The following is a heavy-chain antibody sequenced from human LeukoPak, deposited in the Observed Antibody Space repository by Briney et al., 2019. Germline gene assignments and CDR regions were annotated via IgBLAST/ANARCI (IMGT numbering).Heavy chain of an antibody. CDR3: ARDRDNWNPYYYYYMDV. Sequence: GGSLRLSCAASGFTVSSNYMSWVRQAPGKGLEWVSVIYSGGTIYYADSVKGRFTISRDNSKNSLYLQMNSLRAEDTAVYYCARDRDNWNPYYYYYMDVWGKGTTVTVSS. J-gene: IGHJ6*03. V-gene: IGHV3-66*01. D-gene: IGHD1-20*01. CDR1: GFTVSSNY. CDR2: IYSGGTI.